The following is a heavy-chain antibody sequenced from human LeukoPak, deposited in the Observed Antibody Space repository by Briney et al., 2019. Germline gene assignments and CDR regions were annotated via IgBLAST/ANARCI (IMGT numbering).Heavy chain of an antibody. D-gene: IGHD6-13*01. J-gene: IGHJ4*02. Sequence: GGSLRLSCAASGLTFEDYTMHWVRQTPEKGLEWVSLINWDGSSTYYADPVKGRFAISRDNSKNSLYLQMNSLGTEDTALYYCAQGSSSWPSLFDYWGQGTLVTVSS. V-gene: IGHV3-43*01. CDR1: GLTFEDYT. CDR3: AQGSSSWPSLFDY. CDR2: INWDGSST.